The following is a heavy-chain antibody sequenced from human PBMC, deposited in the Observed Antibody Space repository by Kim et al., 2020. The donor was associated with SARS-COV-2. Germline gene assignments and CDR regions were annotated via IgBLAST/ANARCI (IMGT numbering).Heavy chain of an antibody. D-gene: IGHD3-10*01. V-gene: IGHV1-18*01. CDR2: NSPKNGDT. J-gene: IGHJ2*01. CDR1: GFTFSSYG. Sequence: ASVKVSCQTSGFTFSSYGIAWVRQAPGQGLEWMGWNSPKNGDTDYAQKFQGRLTMTADTSTNTAYMELTSLRFDDTAVYYCARTFYASGSKFDLWGRGTLVNVSS. CDR3: ARTFYASGSKFDL.